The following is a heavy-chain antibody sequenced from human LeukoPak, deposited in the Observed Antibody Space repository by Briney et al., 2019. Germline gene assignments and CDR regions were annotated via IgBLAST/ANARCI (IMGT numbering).Heavy chain of an antibody. J-gene: IGHJ5*02. D-gene: IGHD6-13*01. CDR1: GFTVSSNY. V-gene: IGHV3-53*01. Sequence: GGSLRLSCAASGFTVSSNYMSWVRQAPGKGLEWVSVIYSGGSTYYADSVKGRFTISRDNSKNTLYLQMNSLRAEDTAVYYCAKDLAAAGSERFDPWGQGTLVTVSS. CDR3: AKDLAAAGSERFDP. CDR2: IYSGGST.